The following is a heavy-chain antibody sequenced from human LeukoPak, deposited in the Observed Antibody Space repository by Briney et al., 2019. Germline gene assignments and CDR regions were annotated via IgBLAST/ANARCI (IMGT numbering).Heavy chain of an antibody. V-gene: IGHV3-7*01. D-gene: IGHD5-18*01. Sequence: GGSLRLSCAASGFTFSNSWMSWVRQAPGKGLEWVANIKQDGSEKYYVDSVKGRFTISRDNAKNSLYLQMNSLRAEDTAVYYCARDAGYVRFDFWGQGTLATVSS. CDR2: IKQDGSEK. CDR3: ARDAGYVRFDF. CDR1: GFTFSNSW. J-gene: IGHJ4*02.